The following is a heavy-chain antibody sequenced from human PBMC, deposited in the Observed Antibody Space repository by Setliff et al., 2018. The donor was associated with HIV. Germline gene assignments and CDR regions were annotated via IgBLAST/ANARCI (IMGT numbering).Heavy chain of an antibody. D-gene: IGHD5-12*01. CDR3: VRGSSGLAV. Sequence: PGGSLRLSCAASGFSFGDYWMTWVRQAPGRGLEWVADINQDGSEKSYVDSVKGRFTISRDNAKNSLYLHMNSLRIEDTAVFYCVRGSSGLAVWGKGTTVTVSS. V-gene: IGHV3-7*03. CDR1: GFSFGDYW. J-gene: IGHJ6*04. CDR2: INQDGSEK.